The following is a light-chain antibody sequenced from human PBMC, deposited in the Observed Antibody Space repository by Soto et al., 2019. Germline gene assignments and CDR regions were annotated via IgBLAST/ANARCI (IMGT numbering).Light chain of an antibody. CDR2: GAS. Sequence: EVLMTQSPDILSVSPGDTAILSCRASQSVASALAWYQQRPGQPPRVIMYGASVRSTGLPDRFSGSGSGTEFTLTISSLQSEDFAVYYCQQYNNWPRTFGQGTKVEIK. CDR3: QQYNNWPRT. J-gene: IGKJ1*01. V-gene: IGKV3-15*01. CDR1: QSVASA.